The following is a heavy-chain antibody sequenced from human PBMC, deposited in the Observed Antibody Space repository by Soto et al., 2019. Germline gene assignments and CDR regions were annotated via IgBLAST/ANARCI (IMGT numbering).Heavy chain of an antibody. D-gene: IGHD4-17*01. CDR2: IYYSGST. CDR1: GGSISSGDYY. CDR3: ARGEYGDYLNFRSGYYFAY. V-gene: IGHV4-30-4*01. J-gene: IGHJ4*02. Sequence: SETLSLTCTVSGGSISSGDYYWSWIRQPPGKGLEWIGYIYYSGSTYYNPSLKSRVTISVDTSKNQFSLKLSSVTAADTAVYYCARGEYGDYLNFRSGYYFAYWGQGTLVTVSS.